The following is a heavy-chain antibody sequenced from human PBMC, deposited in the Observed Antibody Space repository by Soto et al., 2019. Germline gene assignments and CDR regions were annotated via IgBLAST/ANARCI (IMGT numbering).Heavy chain of an antibody. D-gene: IGHD3-16*01. V-gene: IGHV1-18*01. J-gene: IGHJ6*02. CDR2: INTYNGNT. Sequence: QVQLVQSRAEVKNPGASVKVSCKASGYSFTRYGIAWARQAPGQGLEWMGWINTYNGNTNYAQNLQGRVTQSTDTSASTAYMELTRLRSTDTAIYYCAMVDVYVTPSPQDVWGQGTTVIVSS. CDR3: AMVDVYVTPSPQDV. CDR1: GYSFTRYG.